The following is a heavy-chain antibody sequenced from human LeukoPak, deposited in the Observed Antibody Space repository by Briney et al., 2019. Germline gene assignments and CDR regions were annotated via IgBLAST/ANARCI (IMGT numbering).Heavy chain of an antibody. D-gene: IGHD2-2*01. V-gene: IGHV6-1*01. CDR2: TYYRSTWYN. Sequence: SQTLSLTCAISGDIVSSNSDTWNWIRQSPSRGLEWLGRTYYRSTWYNDYAVSVRGRITVNPDTFKNQFSLHLNSVTPEDTAVYYCARRLTQYDCFDPWGQGILVTVSS. CDR1: GDIVSSNSDT. J-gene: IGHJ5*02. CDR3: ARRLTQYDCFDP.